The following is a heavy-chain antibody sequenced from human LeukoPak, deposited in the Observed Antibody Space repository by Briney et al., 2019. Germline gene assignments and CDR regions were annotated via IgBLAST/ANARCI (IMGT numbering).Heavy chain of an antibody. J-gene: IGHJ5*02. CDR3: AREARMPMVRGVILLSSGWFDP. CDR1: GGSFSGYY. Sequence: RPSETLSLTCVVYGGSFSGYYWSWIRQPPGKGLEWIGEINHSGSTNYNPSLKSRVTISVDTSKNQFSLKLSSVTAADTAVYYCAREARMPMVRGVILLSSGWFDPWGQGTLVTVSS. D-gene: IGHD3-10*01. CDR2: INHSGST. V-gene: IGHV4-34*01.